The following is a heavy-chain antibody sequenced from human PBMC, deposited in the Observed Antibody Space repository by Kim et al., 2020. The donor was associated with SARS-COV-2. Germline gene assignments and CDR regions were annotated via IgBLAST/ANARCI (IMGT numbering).Heavy chain of an antibody. D-gene: IGHD6-6*01. Sequence: ESGKGRLTNSRDTSKNALYLQMNRLRAEDTAVYYCAKGGEAARSNWFDPWGQGTLVTVSS. CDR3: AKGGEAARSNWFDP. J-gene: IGHJ5*02. V-gene: IGHV3-23*01.